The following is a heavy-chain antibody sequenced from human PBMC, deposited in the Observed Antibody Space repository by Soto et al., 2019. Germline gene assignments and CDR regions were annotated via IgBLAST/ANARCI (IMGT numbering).Heavy chain of an antibody. V-gene: IGHV3-21*01. CDR2: ISSSSSYI. CDR3: ARESSGYDYEV. D-gene: IGHD5-12*01. CDR1: GFTFSSYS. J-gene: IGHJ3*01. Sequence: EVQLVESGGGLVKPGGSLRLSCAASGFTFSSYSMNWVRQARGKGLEWVSSISSSSSYIYYADSVKGRFTISRDNAKNSLYLQMNSLRAEDTAVYYCARESSGYDYEVWGQGTMVTVSS.